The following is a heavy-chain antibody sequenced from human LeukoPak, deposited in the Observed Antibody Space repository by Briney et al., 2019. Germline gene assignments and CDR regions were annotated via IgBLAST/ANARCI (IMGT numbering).Heavy chain of an antibody. D-gene: IGHD3-10*01. CDR2: INPNSGGT. V-gene: IGHV1-2*02. Sequence: ASVKVSCKASGYTFTGYYMHWVRQAPGQGLEWMGWINPNSGGTNYAQKFQGRVTMTTDTSTSTAYMELRSLRSDDTAVYYCARDAVVYGSGSYYSPDYWGQGTLVTVSS. J-gene: IGHJ4*02. CDR1: GYTFTGYY. CDR3: ARDAVVYGSGSYYSPDY.